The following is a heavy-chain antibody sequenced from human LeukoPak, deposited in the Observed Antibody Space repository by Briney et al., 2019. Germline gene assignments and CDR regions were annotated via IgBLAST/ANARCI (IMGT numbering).Heavy chain of an antibody. CDR2: IIPILGIA. CDR3: AKDDLHYGMDV. Sequence: SVKVSCKASGGTFSSYAISWVRQAPGQGLEWMGRIIPILGIANYAQKFQGRVTITADKSTSTAYMELSSLRSEDTAVYYCAKDDLHYGMDVWGQGTTVTVSS. CDR1: GGTFSSYA. J-gene: IGHJ6*02. V-gene: IGHV1-69*04.